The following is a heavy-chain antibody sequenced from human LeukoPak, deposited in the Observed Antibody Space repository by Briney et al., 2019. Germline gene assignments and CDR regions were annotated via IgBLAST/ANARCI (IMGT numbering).Heavy chain of an antibody. J-gene: IGHJ4*02. Sequence: TGGSLRLSCGSSGFTFSGYGMHWVRQAPGKGLEWVAVIWSDGSNKFYRDSVKGRFTISRDNSKNTLYLQMNSLRAEDTAVYYCAKHSPPYYGSGSYGAFFYYWGQGTLVTVSS. CDR3: AKHSPPYYGSGSYGAFFYY. D-gene: IGHD3-10*01. V-gene: IGHV3-33*06. CDR2: IWSDGSNK. CDR1: GFTFSGYG.